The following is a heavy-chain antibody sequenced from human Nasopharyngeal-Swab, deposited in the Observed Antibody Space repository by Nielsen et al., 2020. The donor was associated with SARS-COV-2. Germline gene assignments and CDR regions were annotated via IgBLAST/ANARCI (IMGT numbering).Heavy chain of an antibody. V-gene: IGHV3-48*04. CDR3: ARRSSGWGSYFDY. Sequence: GGSLRLSCAASGFTFSNYDMNWVRQAPGKGLECLSYISSTSGTMYYTDSVKGRFTISRDNAKNSLYLQMNSLRAEDTAEYYCARRSSGWGSYFDYWGQGTLVTVSS. J-gene: IGHJ4*02. D-gene: IGHD6-19*01. CDR1: GFTFSNYD. CDR2: ISSTSGTM.